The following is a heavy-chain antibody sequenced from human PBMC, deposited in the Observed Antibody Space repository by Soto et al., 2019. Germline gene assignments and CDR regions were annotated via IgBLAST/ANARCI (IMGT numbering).Heavy chain of an antibody. CDR1: GFTFSDHY. CDR3: VNFIGGRPS. V-gene: IGHV3-72*01. CDR2: TKHKAERFAA. J-gene: IGHJ4*02. Sequence: EVHLVESGGGLVQPGGSLRLSCAVSGFTFSDHYMDWVRQAPGKGLEWVGRTKHKAERFAAEYAASVKGRFAISRDDSKYSLYLQMDSLRTEDTAVYYCVNFIGGRPSWGPGTLVTVSS. D-gene: IGHD1-1*01.